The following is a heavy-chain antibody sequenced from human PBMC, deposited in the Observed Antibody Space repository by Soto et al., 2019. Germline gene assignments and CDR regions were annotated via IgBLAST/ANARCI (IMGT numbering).Heavy chain of an antibody. CDR1: GGSLSSYS. Sequence: SESLSLTCAVSGGSLSSYSWGWIRQPPGKGLEWIGYIYYSGSTNYNPSIKSRVTISVDTSKNQFSLKLSSVTAADTAVYYCARGTVTIYYFDFWGPGTPVTVSS. CDR3: ARGTVTIYYFDF. V-gene: IGHV4-59*01. CDR2: IYYSGST. J-gene: IGHJ4*02. D-gene: IGHD4-17*01.